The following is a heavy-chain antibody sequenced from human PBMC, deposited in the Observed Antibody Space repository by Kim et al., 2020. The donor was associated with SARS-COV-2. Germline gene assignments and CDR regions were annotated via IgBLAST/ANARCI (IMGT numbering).Heavy chain of an antibody. CDR2: ISNDGSYQ. CDR3: VKPSSSGSYYLYYFDY. CDR1: GFIFSKYG. Sequence: GGSLRLSCAASGFIFSKYGMHWVRQAPGKGLEWVATISNDGSYQYYGDSVKGRFTISRDISQNTLYLQMNSLRAEDTAVYYCVKPSSSGSYYLYYFDYWGQGTLVIVSS. V-gene: IGHV3-30*18. J-gene: IGHJ4*02. D-gene: IGHD3-10*01.